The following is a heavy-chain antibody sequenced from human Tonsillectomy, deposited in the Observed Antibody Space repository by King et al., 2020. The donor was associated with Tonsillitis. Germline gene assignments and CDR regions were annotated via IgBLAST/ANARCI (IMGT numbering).Heavy chain of an antibody. CDR2: IRRSSSTI. Sequence: VQLVQSGGGLVQPGGSLRLSCGASGFTFSSYDMNWVRQAPGKGLEWISSIRRSSSTISYADSVKGRFTISRDNAKNSLYLQMNSLTADDTALYYCARLKIRGTGYDRGPVLDYWGQGTLVTVSS. CDR3: ARLKIRGTGYDRGPVLDY. CDR1: GFTFSSYD. V-gene: IGHV3-48*04. D-gene: IGHD5-12*01. J-gene: IGHJ4*02.